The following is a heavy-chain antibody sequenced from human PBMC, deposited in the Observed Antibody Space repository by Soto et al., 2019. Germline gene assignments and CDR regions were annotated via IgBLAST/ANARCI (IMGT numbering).Heavy chain of an antibody. Sequence: EVQLVESGGGLVQPGGSLRLSCAATGFIFSGSWMNWFRQAPGKGLEWVAYLSADGSEMNYLEFVKGRFPISRDNAKNSLYLQMNRLRAEDTAVYCCAEKPRVLVSWGQGTLVSVSS. CDR3: AEKPRVLVS. J-gene: IGHJ4*02. CDR1: GFIFSGSW. V-gene: IGHV3-7*01. D-gene: IGHD6-6*01. CDR2: LSADGSEM.